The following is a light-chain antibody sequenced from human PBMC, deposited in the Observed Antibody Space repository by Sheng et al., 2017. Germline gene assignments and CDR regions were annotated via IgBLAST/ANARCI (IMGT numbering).Light chain of an antibody. CDR1: QSVSRS. J-gene: IGKJ2*01. CDR3: QQRTNWPPRYT. CDR2: DAS. V-gene: IGKV3-11*01. Sequence: ENVLTQSPATLSLSPGERATLSCRASQSVSRSLAWYQQKPGQAPKLLIFDASNRATGIPARFSGSGSGTDFTLTISSLEPEDFAVYYCQQRTNWPPRYTFGQGTKLEI.